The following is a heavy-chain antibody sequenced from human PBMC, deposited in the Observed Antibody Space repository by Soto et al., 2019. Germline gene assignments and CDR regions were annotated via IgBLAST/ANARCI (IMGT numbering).Heavy chain of an antibody. Sequence: SETLSLTCTVSGGSISSSSYYWGWIRQPPGKGLEWIGSIYYSGSTYYNPSLKSRVTISVDTSKNQFSLKLSSVTAADTAVYYCARVGGYCSSTSCYLSWFDPWGQGTLVTVSS. V-gene: IGHV4-39*01. CDR2: IYYSGST. D-gene: IGHD2-2*01. CDR3: ARVGGYCSSTSCYLSWFDP. CDR1: GGSISSSSYY. J-gene: IGHJ5*02.